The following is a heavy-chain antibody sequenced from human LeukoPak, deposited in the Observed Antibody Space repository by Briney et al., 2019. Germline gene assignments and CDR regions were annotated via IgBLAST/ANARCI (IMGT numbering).Heavy chain of an antibody. V-gene: IGHV4-59*01. D-gene: IGHD1-26*01. CDR3: ARDSDGNAFDI. CDR2: IYYSGST. Sequence: SETLSLTCTVSGGSISSYYWSWIRQPPGKGLEWIGYIYYSGSTNYNPSLKSRVTMSVDTSKNHFSLKLSSVTAADTAVYYCARDSDGNAFDIWGQGTMVTVSS. CDR1: GGSISSYY. J-gene: IGHJ3*02.